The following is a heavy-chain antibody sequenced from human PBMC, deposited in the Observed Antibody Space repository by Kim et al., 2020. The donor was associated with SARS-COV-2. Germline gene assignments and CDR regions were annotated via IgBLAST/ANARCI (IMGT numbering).Heavy chain of an antibody. CDR1: GFTFSDHQ. V-gene: IGHV3-72*01. J-gene: IGHJ4*02. CDR2: IRNKTRSYTT. D-gene: IGHD1-26*01. CDR3: ARGPYSEYA. Sequence: GGSLRLSCAASGFTFSDHQLDWVRQAPGKGLEWVGRIRNKTRSYTTEYAASVKGRFSISRDESKTSMYLQMNSLKTEDTAVYYCARGPYSEYAWGQGTLVTVSS.